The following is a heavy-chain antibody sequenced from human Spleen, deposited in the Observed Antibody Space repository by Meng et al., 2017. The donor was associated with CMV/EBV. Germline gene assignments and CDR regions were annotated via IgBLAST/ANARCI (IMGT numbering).Heavy chain of an antibody. V-gene: IGHV1-18*01. D-gene: IGHD3-3*01. Sequence: YTFTAYGVTWVRQAPGKGLEWMGWTSSYSGDTNYARKFQDRVIMTADTSRRTAYMELRSLRPDDTAIYFCARGGDYDFWTGYLAFDSWGQGTLVTVSS. CDR2: TSSYSGDT. CDR1: YTFTAYG. CDR3: ARGGDYDFWTGYLAFDS. J-gene: IGHJ5*01.